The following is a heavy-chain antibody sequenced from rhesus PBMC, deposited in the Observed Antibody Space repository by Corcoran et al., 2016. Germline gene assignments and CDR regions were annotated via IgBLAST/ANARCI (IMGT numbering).Heavy chain of an antibody. J-gene: IGHJ4*01. CDR3: ARHRGGSWTHQFDY. Sequence: QVQLQESGPGLVKPSETLPLTCAVSGDSISSNYWSWIRPAPGKGMEWIGRIYGSAGSTDANPSLDSRVTNSIVTSKNQFSLKLSAVTAAYTAVYYCARHRGGSWTHQFDYWGQGVLVTVSS. V-gene: IGHV4S2*01. CDR1: GDSISSNY. D-gene: IGHD3-16*01. CDR2: IYGSAGST.